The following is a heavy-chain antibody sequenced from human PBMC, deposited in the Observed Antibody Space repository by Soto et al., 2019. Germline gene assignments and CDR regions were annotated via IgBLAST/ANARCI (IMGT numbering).Heavy chain of an antibody. D-gene: IGHD2-2*01. CDR1: GFSFGSYA. J-gene: IGHJ4*02. Sequence: PGGSLRLSCAASGFSFGSYAMSWVRQAPGEGLEWVSGITDSGNSADYADSVKGRFTISRDNSKNTLYLQMSSLRVEDTAVYYCAKPGPVLPAATRGAFDYWGQGALVTVSS. CDR3: AKPGPVLPAATRGAFDY. V-gene: IGHV3-23*01. CDR2: ITDSGNSA.